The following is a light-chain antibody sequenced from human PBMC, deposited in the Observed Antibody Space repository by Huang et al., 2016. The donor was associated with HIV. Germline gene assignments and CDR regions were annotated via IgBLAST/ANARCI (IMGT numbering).Light chain of an antibody. CDR2: GAS. J-gene: IGKJ2*01. CDR1: QSIISS. Sequence: EVEMTQSPATLSVSPGERVTLSCRASQSIISSLAWFQHKPGQAPRLVIYGASTRATGIPARFSGSGSGTEFTLTINSLQSEDFAVYYCHQYSDRNTFGQGTKLEIK. V-gene: IGKV3-15*01. CDR3: HQYSDRNT.